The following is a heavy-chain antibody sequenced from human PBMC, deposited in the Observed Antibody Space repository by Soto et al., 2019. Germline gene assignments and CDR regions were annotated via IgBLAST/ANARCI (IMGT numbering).Heavy chain of an antibody. D-gene: IGHD4-17*01. CDR3: AHKGYGDYPLDY. CDR1: GFSLSTSGVG. Sequence: QITLKESGPTLVKPTQTLTLTCTFSGFSLSTSGVGVGWIRQPPGKALEWLAVIYLDDYKHYSPSLKSRLTITKDTSKNQVVLTMTNMDPVDTATYYCAHKGYGDYPLDYWGQGTLLTVSS. V-gene: IGHV2-5*02. J-gene: IGHJ4*02. CDR2: IYLDDYK.